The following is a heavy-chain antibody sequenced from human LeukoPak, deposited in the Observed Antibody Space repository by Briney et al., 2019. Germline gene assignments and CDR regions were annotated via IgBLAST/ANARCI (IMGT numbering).Heavy chain of an antibody. CDR2: ISPTGSTT. D-gene: IGHD6-6*01. Sequence: GGSLRLPCAASGFSFSNTAMSWVRRGPGKGLVWVSRISPTGSTTSYADSVKGRFTVSRDNAKNTLYLQVNNLRAEDTAVYYCARGPNSNWSGLDFWGQGTLLTVSS. CDR3: ARGPNSNWSGLDF. J-gene: IGHJ4*02. CDR1: GFSFSNTA. V-gene: IGHV3-74*01.